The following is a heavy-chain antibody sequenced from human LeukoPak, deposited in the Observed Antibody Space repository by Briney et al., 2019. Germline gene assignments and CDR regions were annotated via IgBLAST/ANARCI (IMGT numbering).Heavy chain of an antibody. CDR2: IIPILGIA. CDR1: GGTFSSYA. V-gene: IGHV1-69*04. D-gene: IGHD4-17*01. Sequence: ATVKVSCKASGGTFSSYAISWVRRAPGQGLEWMGRIIPILGIANYAQKFQGRVTITADKSTSTAYMELSSLRSEDTAVYYCAASTASRRSAEYFQHWGQGTLVTVSS. CDR3: AASTASRRSAEYFQH. J-gene: IGHJ1*01.